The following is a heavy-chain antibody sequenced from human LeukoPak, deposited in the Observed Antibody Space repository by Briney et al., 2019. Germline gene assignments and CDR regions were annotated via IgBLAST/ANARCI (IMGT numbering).Heavy chain of an antibody. CDR2: INHSGST. V-gene: IGHV4-34*01. CDR1: GGSFSGCY. CDR3: KIYYYGMDV. Sequence: SETLSLTCAVYGGSFSGCYWSWIRQPPGKGLEWIGEINHSGSTNYNPSLKSRVTISVDTSKNQFSLKLSSVTAADTAVYYCKIYYYGMDVWGQGTTVTVSS. J-gene: IGHJ6*02.